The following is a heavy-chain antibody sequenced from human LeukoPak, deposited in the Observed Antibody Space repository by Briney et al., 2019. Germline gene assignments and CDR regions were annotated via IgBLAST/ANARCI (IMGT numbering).Heavy chain of an antibody. Sequence: ASVKVSCKASGYTFTSYYMHWVRQAPGQGLEWMGIINPSGGSTSYAQKFQGRVTMTRDTSTSTVSMELSSLRSEDTDVYYCARDARVYYYDSSGYYYPYWGQGTLVTVSS. D-gene: IGHD3-22*01. V-gene: IGHV1-46*03. J-gene: IGHJ4*02. CDR3: ARDARVYYYDSSGYYYPY. CDR2: INPSGGST. CDR1: GYTFTSYY.